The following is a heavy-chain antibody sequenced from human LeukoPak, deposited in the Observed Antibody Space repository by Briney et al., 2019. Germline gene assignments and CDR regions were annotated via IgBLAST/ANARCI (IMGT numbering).Heavy chain of an antibody. J-gene: IGHJ4*02. V-gene: IGHV3-30-3*01. CDR2: ISYDGSNK. CDR1: GFTFSSYA. CDR3: ARDWLGLGALDYYDSSGYLY. Sequence: GGSLRLSCAASGFTFSSYAMHWVRQAPGKGLEWVAVISYDGSNKYYADSVKGRFTISRDNSKNTLYLQMNSLRAEDTAVYYCARDWLGLGALDYYDSSGYLYWGQGTLVTVSS. D-gene: IGHD3-22*01.